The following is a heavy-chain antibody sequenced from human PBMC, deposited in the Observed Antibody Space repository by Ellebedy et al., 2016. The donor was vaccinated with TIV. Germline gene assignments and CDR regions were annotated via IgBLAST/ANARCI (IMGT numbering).Heavy chain of an antibody. D-gene: IGHD3-3*01. Sequence: SETLSLTCIVSGGSMSRYYWSWIRQPTGKGLEYIGRIYSSGSTNFNPSLRSRLTMSIDTSKNQFSLEMRSVTAADTAMYYCARQKGAYSEFDHWGQGTLVTVSS. CDR2: IYSSGST. CDR1: GGSMSRYY. J-gene: IGHJ4*02. V-gene: IGHV4-4*07. CDR3: ARQKGAYSEFDH.